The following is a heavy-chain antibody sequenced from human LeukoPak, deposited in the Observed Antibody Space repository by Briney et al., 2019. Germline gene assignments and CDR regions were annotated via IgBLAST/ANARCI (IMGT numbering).Heavy chain of an antibody. J-gene: IGHJ4*02. D-gene: IGHD6-19*01. V-gene: IGHV4-59*01. CDR3: ARVTTVAGSDYFDY. CDR1: GGSINGYY. Sequence: PSETLYLTCTVSGGSINGYYWNWIRQPPGKGLEWIGYIYYSGSTNYNPSLKSRVTISVDTSKNHFSLKLSSVTAADTAVYYCARVTTVAGSDYFDYWGQGTPVTVSS. CDR2: IYYSGST.